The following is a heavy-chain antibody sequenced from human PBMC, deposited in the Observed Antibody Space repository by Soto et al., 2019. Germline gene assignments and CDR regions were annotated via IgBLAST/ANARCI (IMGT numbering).Heavy chain of an antibody. Sequence: QITLKESGPTLVKPTQTLTLTCTFSGFSLSTSGVGVGWIRQPPGKALEWLALIYWDDDKRYSPSLKSRLTITKDTSKNQVVLTMTNMDPVATATYYCAHSALHMITFGGVGVTGYDYWGQGTLVTVSS. J-gene: IGHJ4*02. CDR3: AHSALHMITFGGVGVTGYDY. CDR2: IYWDDDK. CDR1: GFSLSTSGVG. V-gene: IGHV2-5*02. D-gene: IGHD3-16*01.